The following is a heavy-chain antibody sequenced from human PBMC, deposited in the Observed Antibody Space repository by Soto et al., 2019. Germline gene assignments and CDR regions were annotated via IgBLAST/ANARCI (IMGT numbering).Heavy chain of an antibody. CDR1: GFTFSSYG. V-gene: IGHV3-33*01. CDR3: AREARGVHVNWFDP. CDR2: IWYDGSNK. D-gene: IGHD3-10*01. J-gene: IGHJ5*02. Sequence: HPGGSLRLSCAASGFTFSSYGMHWVRQAPGKGLEWVAVIWYDGSNKYYADSVKGRFTISRDNSKNTLYLQMNSLRAEDTAVYYCAREARGVHVNWFDPWGQGTLVTVSS.